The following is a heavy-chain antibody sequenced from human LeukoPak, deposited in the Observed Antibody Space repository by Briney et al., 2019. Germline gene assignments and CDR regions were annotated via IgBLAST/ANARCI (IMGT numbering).Heavy chain of an antibody. D-gene: IGHD3-22*01. V-gene: IGHV1-69*01. J-gene: IGHJ4*02. CDR2: IIPIFGTA. CDR3: AIRSYYDSSGYYLGGNFDY. CDR1: GGTFSSYA. Sequence: ASVEVSCKASGGTFSSYAISWVRQAPGQGLEWMGGIIPIFGTANYAQKFQGRVTITADESTSTAYMELSSLRSEDTAVYYCAIRSYYDSSGYYLGGNFDYWGQGTLVTVSS.